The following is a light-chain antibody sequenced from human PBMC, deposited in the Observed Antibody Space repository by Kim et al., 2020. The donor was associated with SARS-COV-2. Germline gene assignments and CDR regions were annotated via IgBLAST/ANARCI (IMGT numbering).Light chain of an antibody. J-gene: IGKJ4*01. V-gene: IGKV1-17*03. Sequence: DIQMTQSPSAMSASVGDRVTITCRASQGISSDLVWFQQKPGKVPKRLIYPASTLQSGVPSRFSGSGSGTEFTLTIIGLQPEDFATYYCLQYNSYPFTFGGGTKVDIK. CDR3: LQYNSYPFT. CDR2: PAS. CDR1: QGISSD.